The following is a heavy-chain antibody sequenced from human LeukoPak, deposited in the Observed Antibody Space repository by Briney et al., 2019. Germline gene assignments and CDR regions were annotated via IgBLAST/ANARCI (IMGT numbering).Heavy chain of an antibody. D-gene: IGHD1-26*01. CDR3: ARDRGSGSYYPPHDAFDI. V-gene: IGHV3-30*03. J-gene: IGHJ3*02. CDR1: GFTFGSYG. CDR2: ISYDGSNK. Sequence: VQPGRPLRLSCAASGFTFGSYGMHWVRQAPDKGLEWVAVISYDGSNKFYADSVKGRFTISRDNSKNTLYLQMNSLRAEDTAVYYCARDRGSGSYYPPHDAFDIWGQGTMVTVSS.